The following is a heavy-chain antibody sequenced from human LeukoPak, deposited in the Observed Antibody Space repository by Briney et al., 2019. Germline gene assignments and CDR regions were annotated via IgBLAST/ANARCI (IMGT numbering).Heavy chain of an antibody. D-gene: IGHD3-22*01. Sequence: GGSLRLSCAASGFTFSSYAMAWVRQAPGKGLEWVSTISGSAIYTYYADSVKGRFTISRDHSKNTLYLQMDSLRAEDTAVYYCAKTYYYDGSGRALDYWGQGTLVTVSS. CDR3: AKTYYYDGSGRALDY. V-gene: IGHV3-23*01. CDR1: GFTFSSYA. J-gene: IGHJ4*02. CDR2: ISGSAIYT.